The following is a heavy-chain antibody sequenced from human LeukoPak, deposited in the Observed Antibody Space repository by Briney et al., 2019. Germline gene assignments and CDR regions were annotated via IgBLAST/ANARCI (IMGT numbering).Heavy chain of an antibody. Sequence: SVKVSCKASGGTFSSYAISWVRQAPGQGLEWMGGIIPIFGTANYAQKFQGRVTTTTDESTSTAYMELSSLRSEDTAVYYCAREWYYDRIRPGYFDYWGQGTLVTVSS. CDR1: GGTFSSYA. V-gene: IGHV1-69*05. J-gene: IGHJ4*02. CDR2: IIPIFGTA. D-gene: IGHD3-22*01. CDR3: AREWYYDRIRPGYFDY.